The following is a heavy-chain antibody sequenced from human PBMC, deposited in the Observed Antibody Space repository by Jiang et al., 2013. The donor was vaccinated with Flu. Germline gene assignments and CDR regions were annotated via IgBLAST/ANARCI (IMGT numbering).Heavy chain of an antibody. J-gene: IGHJ3*02. D-gene: IGHD3-22*01. Sequence: GAEVKKPGASVKVSCKASGYTFTSYAMHWVRQAPGQRLEWMGWINAGNGNTKYSQKFQGRVTITRDTSASTAYMELSSLRSEDTAVYYCARGPMIVVSWMRGSVFAFDIWGQGTMVTVSS. CDR3: ARGPMIVVSWMRGSVFAFDI. CDR2: INAGNGNT. CDR1: GYTFTSYA. V-gene: IGHV1-3*01.